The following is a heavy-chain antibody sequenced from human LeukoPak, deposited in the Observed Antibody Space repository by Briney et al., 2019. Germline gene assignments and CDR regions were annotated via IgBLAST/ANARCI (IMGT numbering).Heavy chain of an antibody. CDR3: ARVGPYSGSYGAPGGGAFDI. J-gene: IGHJ3*02. CDR1: GGTFSSYA. CDR2: IIPIFGTA. Sequence: ASVKVSCKASGGTFSSYAISWVRQAPGQGLEWMGGIIPIFGTANYAQKFQGRVTITADESTSTAYMELNSLRAEDTAVYYCARVGPYSGSYGAPGGGAFDIWGQGTMVTVSS. V-gene: IGHV1-69*13. D-gene: IGHD1-26*01.